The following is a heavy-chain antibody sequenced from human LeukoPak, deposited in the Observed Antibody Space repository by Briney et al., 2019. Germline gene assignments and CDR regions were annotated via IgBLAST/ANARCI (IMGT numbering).Heavy chain of an antibody. CDR1: GFTFSSNA. CDR2: SGSTGGT. CDR3: AKRLPYYMDV. V-gene: IGHV3-23*01. Sequence: GGSLRLSCAASGFTFSSNAMSWVRQAPGKGLKWVSTSGSTGGTYYADSVKGRFTISRDNSKNTLYLQMNSLRAEDTALYYCAKRLPYYMDVWGKGTTVTVSS. D-gene: IGHD5-18*01. J-gene: IGHJ6*03.